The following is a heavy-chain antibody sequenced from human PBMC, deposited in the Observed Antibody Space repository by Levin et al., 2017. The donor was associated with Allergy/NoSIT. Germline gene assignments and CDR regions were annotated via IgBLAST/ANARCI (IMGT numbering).Heavy chain of an antibody. D-gene: IGHD3-10*01. J-gene: IGHJ4*02. CDR2: ISGSGVTT. V-gene: IGHV3-23*01. CDR3: AKAGKDNYYFDC. CDR1: GFTFSNYA. Sequence: LSLTCAASGFTFSNYAMSWVRQAPGKGLEWVSGISGSGVTTYYADSVKGRFTISRDNSKNTLFLLLNSLRAEDTAVYYCAKAGKDNYYFDCWGQGTLVTVSS.